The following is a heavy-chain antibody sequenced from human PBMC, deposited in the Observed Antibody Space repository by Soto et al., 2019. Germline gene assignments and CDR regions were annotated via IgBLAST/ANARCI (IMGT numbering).Heavy chain of an antibody. CDR2: ISSSSSYI. CDR3: LGEELVGRGYYYYGTDV. CDR1: GFTFSSYS. Sequence: PGGSLRLSCAVSGFTFSSYSMNWVRQAPGKGLEWVSSISSSSSYIYYADSVKGRFTISRDNAKNSLYLQMNSLRAEDTAVYYCLGEELVGRGYYYYGTDVWGQGTTVTVSS. J-gene: IGHJ6*02. D-gene: IGHD6-6*01. V-gene: IGHV3-21*01.